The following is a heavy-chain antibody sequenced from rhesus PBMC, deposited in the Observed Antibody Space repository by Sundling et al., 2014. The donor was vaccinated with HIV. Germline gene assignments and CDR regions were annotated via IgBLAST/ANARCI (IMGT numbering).Heavy chain of an antibody. V-gene: IGHV4S9*01. CDR2: IYGNSATT. CDR3: ARTPVETGAAASHFDY. Sequence: QVQLQESGPGLVKPSETLSLICAVSGGSTSDYYCWNWIRQPPGKGLEWIGNIYGNSATTYYNPSLKSRVAISKDASKNQFFLKLTSVTAADTAVYYCARTPVETGAAASHFDYWGQGVLVTVSS. D-gene: IGHD6-25*01. CDR1: GGSTSDYYC. J-gene: IGHJ4*01.